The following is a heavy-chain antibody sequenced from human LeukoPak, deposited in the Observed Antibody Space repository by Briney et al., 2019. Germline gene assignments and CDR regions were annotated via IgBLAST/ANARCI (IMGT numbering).Heavy chain of an antibody. V-gene: IGHV3-48*03. CDR2: ISSSGSTI. CDR1: GFTFSSYE. CDR3: ARVNIVVVTATPDHFDY. Sequence: GGSLRLSCAASGFTFSSYEMNWVRQAPGKGLEWVSYISSSGSTIYYADSVKGRFTISRDNAKNSLYLQMNSLRAEDTAVYYCARVNIVVVTATPDHFDYWGQGTLVTVSS. J-gene: IGHJ4*02. D-gene: IGHD2-21*02.